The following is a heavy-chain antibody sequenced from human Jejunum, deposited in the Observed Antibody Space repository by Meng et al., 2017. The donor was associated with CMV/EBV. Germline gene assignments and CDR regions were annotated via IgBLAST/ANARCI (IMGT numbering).Heavy chain of an antibody. V-gene: IGHV3-33*06. CDR3: AKQDATYYFDS. J-gene: IGHJ4*02. Sequence: WATSGFTFGSYGMHWVRQAPGKGLEWVAVIWYDGNKEFYADSVQGRFIISRDSSKRMVYLQMNSLRAEDTAIYYCAKQDATYYFDSWGPGTLVTVSS. CDR1: GFTFGSYG. D-gene: IGHD2-21*01. CDR2: IWYDGNKE.